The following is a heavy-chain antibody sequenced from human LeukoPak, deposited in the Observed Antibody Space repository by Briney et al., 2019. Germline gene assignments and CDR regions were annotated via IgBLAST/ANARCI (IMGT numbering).Heavy chain of an antibody. CDR1: GDSISSDY. Sequence: PSETLSLTCTVSGDSISSDYWSWIRQPAGKGLEWIGHVYSSANTRYNPSLQSRVTMSLDTSNNQFSLKLNSVTAADTAVYYCARVHSTSGWYHLDYWGQGTLVTVSS. D-gene: IGHD6-19*01. J-gene: IGHJ4*02. CDR2: VYSSANT. V-gene: IGHV4-4*07. CDR3: ARVHSTSGWYHLDY.